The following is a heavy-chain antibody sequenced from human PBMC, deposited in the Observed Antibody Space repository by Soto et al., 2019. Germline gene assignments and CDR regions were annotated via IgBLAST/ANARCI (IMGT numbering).Heavy chain of an antibody. CDR3: ARRGMRSSIDS. CDR1: GVSISAYY. Sequence: SETLSLTCTVSGVSISAYYWNWIRQPPGKGLEYIGYIYYSGSTNYNPSLKSRVTISIDTSKNQFSLKLSSVTAADTAVYYCARRGMRSSIDSWGQGTLVTVSS. CDR2: IYYSGST. V-gene: IGHV4-59*01. J-gene: IGHJ4*02.